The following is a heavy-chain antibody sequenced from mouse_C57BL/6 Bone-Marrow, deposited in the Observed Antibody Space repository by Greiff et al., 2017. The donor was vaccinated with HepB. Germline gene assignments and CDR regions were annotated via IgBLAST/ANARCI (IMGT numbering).Heavy chain of an antibody. CDR1: GYTFTSYW. D-gene: IGHD2-2*01. CDR2: INPSSGYT. Sequence: VQVVESGAELAKPGASVKLSCKASGYTFTSYWMHWVKQRPGQGLEWIGYINPSSGYTKYNQKFKDKATLTADKSSSTAYMQLSSLTYEDSAVYYCASGDGLRSWFAYWGQGTLVTVSA. V-gene: IGHV1-7*01. J-gene: IGHJ3*01. CDR3: ASGDGLRSWFAY.